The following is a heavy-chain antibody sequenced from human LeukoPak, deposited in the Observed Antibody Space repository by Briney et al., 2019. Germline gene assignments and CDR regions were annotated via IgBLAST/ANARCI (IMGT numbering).Heavy chain of an antibody. CDR1: GGSFSGYY. J-gene: IGHJ4*02. V-gene: IGHV4-34*01. Sequence: SETLSLTCAVYGGSFSGYYWSWIRQPPGKGLEWIGEINHSGSTNYNPSLKSRVTISVDTSKNQFSLKLSSVTAADTAVYYCASLRIAAAARYFDYWGQGTLVTVSS. CDR2: INHSGST. CDR3: ASLRIAAAARYFDY. D-gene: IGHD6-13*01.